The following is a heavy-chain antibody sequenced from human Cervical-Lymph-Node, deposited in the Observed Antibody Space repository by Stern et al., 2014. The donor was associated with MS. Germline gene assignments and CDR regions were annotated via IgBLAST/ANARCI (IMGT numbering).Heavy chain of an antibody. CDR3: ARDWPVSLYNWNDEGPLRNWFDP. CDR2: INAGNGNT. V-gene: IGHV1-3*01. Sequence: QMQLVQSGAEVKKPGASVKVSCKASGYTFTSYAMHWVRQAPGQRLEWMGWINAGNGNTKYSQKFQGRVTITRDTSASTAYMELSSLRSEDTAVYYCARDWPVSLYNWNDEGPLRNWFDPWGQGTLVTVSS. CDR1: GYTFTSYA. D-gene: IGHD1-20*01. J-gene: IGHJ5*02.